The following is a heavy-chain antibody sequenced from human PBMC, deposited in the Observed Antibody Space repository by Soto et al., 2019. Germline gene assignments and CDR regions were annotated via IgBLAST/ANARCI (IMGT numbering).Heavy chain of an antibody. D-gene: IGHD3-9*01. CDR2: VYRTGSV. Sequence: SETLSLTCTVTGVSIGTSGDYWCWVRQPPGKGLEWIGSVYRTGSVYYNPSLYNPSLESRLSITVDTSKNQFSLKLRSVTAADTAVYYCVDVFTGSTFGYWGQGTLVTVSS. V-gene: IGHV4-39*01. J-gene: IGHJ4*02. CDR3: VDVFTGSTFGY. CDR1: GVSIGTSGDY.